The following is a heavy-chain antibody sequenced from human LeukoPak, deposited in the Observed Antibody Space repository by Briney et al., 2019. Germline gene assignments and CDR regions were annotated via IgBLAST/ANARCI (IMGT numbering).Heavy chain of an antibody. D-gene: IGHD3-3*01. CDR2: INPSGGST. J-gene: IGHJ6*03. CDR1: GYTFTSYY. CDR3: ARAPYYDFWSGYYFSPYYMDV. V-gene: IGHV1-46*01. Sequence: GASVKVSCKASGYTFTSYYMHWVRQAPGQGLEWMGIINPSGGSTSYAQKFQGRVTMTRDMSTSTVYMELSSLRSEDTAVYYCARAPYYDFWSGYYFSPYYMDVWGKGTTVTVSS.